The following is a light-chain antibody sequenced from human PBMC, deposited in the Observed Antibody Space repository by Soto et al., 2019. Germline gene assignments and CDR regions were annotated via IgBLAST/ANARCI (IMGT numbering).Light chain of an antibody. V-gene: IGKV1-5*01. Sequence: IQMTQSPSTLSASVGDRVTITCRASQSVGYWLAWYQQKPGKAPQFLIYDASNLHDGVPSRFSGSGSGTEFTLTISSLQSEDFAVYYCQQYNYWPRTFGQGTKVDIK. J-gene: IGKJ1*01. CDR2: DAS. CDR1: QSVGYW. CDR3: QQYNYWPRT.